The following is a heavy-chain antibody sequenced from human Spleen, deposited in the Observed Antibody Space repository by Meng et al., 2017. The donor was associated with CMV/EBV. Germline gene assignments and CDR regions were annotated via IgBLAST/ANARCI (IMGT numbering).Heavy chain of an antibody. D-gene: IGHD2-21*01. CDR1: GFSVSSNY. Sequence: GGSLRLSCVGSGFSVSSNYMSWVRQAPGKGLEWVSVIYNDDSTHYADSVKGRFTISRDNSKNTLCLQMNSLRPEDTAVYYCARGIVVVIATQGEYFQHWGQGTLVTVSS. J-gene: IGHJ1*01. CDR2: IYNDDST. V-gene: IGHV3-66*02. CDR3: ARGIVVVIATQGEYFQH.